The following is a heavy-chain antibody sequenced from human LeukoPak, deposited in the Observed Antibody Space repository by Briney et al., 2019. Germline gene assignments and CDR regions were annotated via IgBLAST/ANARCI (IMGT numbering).Heavy chain of an antibody. CDR3: ARARSMVRGPPDY. CDR1: GYTFTSYD. Sequence: ASVKVSCKASGYTFTSYDINWVRQATGQGHEWMGWMNPNSGNTGYAQKFQGRVTMTRNTSISTAYMELSSLRSEDTAVYYCARARSMVRGPPDYWGQGTLVTVSS. D-gene: IGHD3-10*01. CDR2: MNPNSGNT. V-gene: IGHV1-8*01. J-gene: IGHJ4*02.